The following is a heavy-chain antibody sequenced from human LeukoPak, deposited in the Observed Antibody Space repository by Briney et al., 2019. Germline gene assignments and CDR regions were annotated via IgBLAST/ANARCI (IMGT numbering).Heavy chain of an antibody. D-gene: IGHD2-15*01. CDR3: AGDAWRGKAATGYWYFDY. Sequence: PSETLSLTCTVSGGSISSYYWSWIRQPAGKGLEWIGRICTSGSTNYNPSLKSRVIMSVGTYKNKFSLKLSTITGADTTVFYFAGDAWRGKAATGYWYFDYWGQGTLVTVSS. J-gene: IGHJ4*02. CDR1: GGSISSYY. V-gene: IGHV4-4*07. CDR2: ICTSGST.